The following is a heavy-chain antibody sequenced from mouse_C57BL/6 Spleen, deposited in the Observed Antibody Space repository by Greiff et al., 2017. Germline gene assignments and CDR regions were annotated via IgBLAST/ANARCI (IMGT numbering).Heavy chain of an antibody. CDR2: ISYDGSN. J-gene: IGHJ3*01. Sequence: EVKLVESGPGLVKPSQSLSLTCSVTGYSITSGYYWNWIRQFPGNKLEWMGYISYDGSNNYNPSLKNRISITLDTSKNQFFLKLNSVTTEDTATYYCARERDGYYGFAYWGQGTLVTVSA. CDR1: GYSITSGYY. V-gene: IGHV3-6*01. CDR3: ARERDGYYGFAY. D-gene: IGHD2-3*01.